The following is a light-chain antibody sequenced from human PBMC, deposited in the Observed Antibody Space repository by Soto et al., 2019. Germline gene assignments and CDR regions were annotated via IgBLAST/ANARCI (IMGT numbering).Light chain of an antibody. Sequence: QSALTQPASVSGSPGQSITISCTGTSSDVGGYNYVSWYQQHPGKAPKLMIYAVSNRPSGVSTRFSGSKSGNTASLTISVRQAEDEADYHCSSYTTSSTLLYVFGTGTKLTVL. CDR3: SSYTTSSTLLYV. CDR1: SSDVGGYNY. V-gene: IGLV2-14*01. CDR2: AVS. J-gene: IGLJ1*01.